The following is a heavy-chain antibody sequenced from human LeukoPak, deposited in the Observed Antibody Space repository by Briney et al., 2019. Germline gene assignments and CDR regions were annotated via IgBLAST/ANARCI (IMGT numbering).Heavy chain of an antibody. J-gene: IGHJ4*02. CDR2: IYPGDSDT. D-gene: IGHD6-13*01. CDR1: GYSFTSYW. V-gene: IGHV5-51*01. CDR3: ARHGNSSSWSLDY. Sequence: GESLKISCKGSGYSFTSYWMGWVRQMPGKGLEWMGIIYPGDSDTRYSPSFQGQVTISADKSISTAYLQWSSLKASDTAMYYCARHGNSSSWSLDYWGQGTLVTVSS.